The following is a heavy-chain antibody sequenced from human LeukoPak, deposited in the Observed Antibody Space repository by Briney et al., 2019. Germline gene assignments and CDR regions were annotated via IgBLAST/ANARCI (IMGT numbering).Heavy chain of an antibody. CDR1: GGSISSGGYY. Sequence: SETLSLTCTVSGGSISSGGYYWSWIRQHPGKGLEWIGYIYYSGSTYYNPSLKSRVTISVDTSKNQFSLKLSSVTAADTAVYYCARDSRHYGSGSYSDDAFDIWGQGTMVTVSS. CDR3: ARDSRHYGSGSYSDDAFDI. D-gene: IGHD3-10*01. J-gene: IGHJ3*02. CDR2: IYYSGST. V-gene: IGHV4-31*03.